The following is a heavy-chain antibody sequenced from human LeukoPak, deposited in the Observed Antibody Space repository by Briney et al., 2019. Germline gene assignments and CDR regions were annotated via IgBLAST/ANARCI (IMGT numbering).Heavy chain of an antibody. D-gene: IGHD6-19*01. Sequence: GGSLRLSCAASGFTFSNYAMHWVRQAPGKGLEWVAVISYDGSDQEYADSVKGLFIISRDNSKATLYLQMNLLRTEDTALYYCARERGSGWYYLDYWGQGALVTVSS. J-gene: IGHJ4*02. CDR2: ISYDGSDQ. V-gene: IGHV3-30*04. CDR1: GFTFSNYA. CDR3: ARERGSGWYYLDY.